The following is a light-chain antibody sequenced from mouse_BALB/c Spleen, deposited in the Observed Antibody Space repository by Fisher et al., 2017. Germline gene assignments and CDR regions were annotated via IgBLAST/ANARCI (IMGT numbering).Light chain of an antibody. CDR2: RTS. CDR1: SSVSSSY. V-gene: IGKV4-58*01. Sequence: DIVLTQSTAIMSASPGEKVTMTCRASSSVSSSYLHWYQQKSGASPKPLIHRTSNLASGVPARFSGSGSGTSYSLTISSVEAEDDATYYCQQWSGYPFTFGGGTKLEIK. J-gene: IGKJ2*01. CDR3: QQWSGYPFT.